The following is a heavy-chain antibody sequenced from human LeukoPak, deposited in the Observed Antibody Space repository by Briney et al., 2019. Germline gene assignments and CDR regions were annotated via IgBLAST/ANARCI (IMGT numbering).Heavy chain of an antibody. V-gene: IGHV3-20*04. CDR3: ARRMVVAAYYYYYYMDV. D-gene: IGHD2-15*01. CDR2: INWNGGST. Sequence: GGSLRLSCAASGFTLDDYGMSWVRQAPGKGLEWVSGINWNGGSTGYADSVKGRFTISRDNAKNSLYLQMNSLRAEDTALYYCARRMVVAAYYYYYYMDVWGKGTAVTVSS. CDR1: GFTLDDYG. J-gene: IGHJ6*03.